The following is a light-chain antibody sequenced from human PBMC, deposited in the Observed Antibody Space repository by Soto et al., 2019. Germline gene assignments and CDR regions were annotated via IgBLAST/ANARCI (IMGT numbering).Light chain of an antibody. V-gene: IGKV3-20*01. CDR1: QSVRCNY. Sequence: ETVLTQSPGTVSLSPCERTTISCTTSQSVRCNYLAWYQQKPGQAPRLLIYGVFSRATGISDRFSGSGSGTDFTLTISGLEPEDSAVYFCQHYDGSPRTFGQGTKLEI. J-gene: IGKJ2*01. CDR2: GVF. CDR3: QHYDGSPRT.